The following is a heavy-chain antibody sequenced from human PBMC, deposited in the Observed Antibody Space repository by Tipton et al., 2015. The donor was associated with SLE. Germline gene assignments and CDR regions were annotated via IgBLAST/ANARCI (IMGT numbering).Heavy chain of an antibody. J-gene: IGHJ4*02. V-gene: IGHV4-59*11. CDR1: GGSISSHY. CDR3: AREYVVFDY. CDR2: IYYSGST. D-gene: IGHD2-21*01. Sequence: TLSLTCTVSGGSISSHYWSWIRQPPGKGLEWIGYIYYSGSTNYNPSLKSRVTISVDTSKNQFSLKLSPVTAADTAVYYCAREYVVFDYWGQGTLVTVSS.